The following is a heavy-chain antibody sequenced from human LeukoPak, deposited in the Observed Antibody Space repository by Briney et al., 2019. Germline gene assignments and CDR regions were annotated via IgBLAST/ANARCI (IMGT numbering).Heavy chain of an antibody. J-gene: IGHJ4*02. V-gene: IGHV3-7*04. D-gene: IGHD3-22*01. CDR3: ARRNYDSRCFDS. Sequence: GRFTVSRDNAKNSLYLQVNCLRAEYTAVYYCARRNYDSRCFDSWGQGTLVTVSS.